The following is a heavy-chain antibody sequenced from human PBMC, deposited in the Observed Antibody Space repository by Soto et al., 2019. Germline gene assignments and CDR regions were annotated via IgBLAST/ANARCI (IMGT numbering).Heavy chain of an antibody. D-gene: IGHD3-16*02. Sequence: EVQLVESGGGLVKPGGSLRLSCAASGFTFSSYSMNWVRQAPGKGLEWVSSISSSSSYIYYADSVKGRFTISRDNAKNSLYLQMNSVRAEDTAVYYCARDGDYVWGSYRWSDAFDIWGQGTMVTVSS. CDR3: ARDGDYVWGSYRWSDAFDI. CDR2: ISSSSSYI. CDR1: GFTFSSYS. V-gene: IGHV3-21*01. J-gene: IGHJ3*02.